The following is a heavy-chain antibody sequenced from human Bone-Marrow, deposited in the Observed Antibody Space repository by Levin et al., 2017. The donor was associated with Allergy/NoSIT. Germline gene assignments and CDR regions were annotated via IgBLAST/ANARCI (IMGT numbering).Heavy chain of an antibody. V-gene: IGHV4-61*01. J-gene: IGHJ4*02. CDR1: GDSVSSGSYS. CDR2: VYNTGSA. Sequence: PSETLSLTCAVSGDSVSSGSYSWNWIRQPPGKGLEWLGSVYNTGSAYFTPSLKSRATISVDTSKNQFSLRLTSVTAADTAVYYCARDEMTTIDLWGQGTLVTVSS. D-gene: IGHD5-24*01. CDR3: ARDEMTTIDL.